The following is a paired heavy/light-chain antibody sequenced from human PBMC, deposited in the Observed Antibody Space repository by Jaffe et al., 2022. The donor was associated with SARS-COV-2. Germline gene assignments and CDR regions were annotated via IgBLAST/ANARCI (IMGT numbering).Heavy chain of an antibody. J-gene: IGHJ5*01. D-gene: IGHD3-10*01. CDR1: GFSLSSSRMG. V-gene: IGHV2-26*01. Sequence: QVTLKESGPVLVKPTETLTLTCTFSGFSLSSSRMGVGWIRQPPGKALEWLAHIFSDDEEWYSTSLKNRLTISADTSKSQVVLTMTNMGAVDTATYFCARIARDISLVRGVEDVFDFWGQGTLVTVSS. CDR3: ARIARDISLVRGVEDVFDF. CDR2: IFSDDEE.
Light chain of an antibody. V-gene: IGKV1-39*01. CDR1: QTINSY. CDR3: QQYYVTPYT. CDR2: TTS. Sequence: DIQMTQSPSSLSASIGDRVTITCRASQTINSYLNWYQHKPRQAPKLLIYTTSSLQSGVPSRFSGSGSGTDFTLTISGLQPEDFATYYCQQYYVTPYTFGQGTKLEIK. J-gene: IGKJ2*01.